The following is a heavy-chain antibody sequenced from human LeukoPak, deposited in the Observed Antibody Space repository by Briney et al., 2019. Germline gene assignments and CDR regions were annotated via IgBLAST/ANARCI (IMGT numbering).Heavy chain of an antibody. J-gene: IGHJ4*02. V-gene: IGHV4-61*01. CDR1: GGSVSSGSYY. CDR3: ARVGYSGLIGY. Sequence: SETLSLTCTVSGGSVSSGSYYRSWIRQPPGKGLEWIGYIYYSGSTNYNPSLKSRVTISVDTSKNQFSLKLSSVTAADTAVYYCARVGYSGLIGYWGQGTLVTVSS. CDR2: IYYSGST. D-gene: IGHD5-12*01.